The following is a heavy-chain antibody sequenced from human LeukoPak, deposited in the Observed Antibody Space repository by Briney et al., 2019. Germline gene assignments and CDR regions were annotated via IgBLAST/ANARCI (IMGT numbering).Heavy chain of an antibody. V-gene: IGHV4-4*07. CDR2: IYTSGST. Sequence: PSETLSLTCTVSGGSISSYYWSWLRQPAGKGLEWLGRIYTSGSTNCNPSLKSRVTMSVDTSKNQFSLKLSSVTAADTAVYYCARDRARGPYYYDSSGPIDYWGQGTLVTVSS. CDR3: ARDRARGPYYYDSSGPIDY. CDR1: GGSISSYY. D-gene: IGHD3-22*01. J-gene: IGHJ4*02.